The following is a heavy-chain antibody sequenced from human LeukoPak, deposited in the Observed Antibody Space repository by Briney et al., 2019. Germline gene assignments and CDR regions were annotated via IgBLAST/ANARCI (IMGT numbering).Heavy chain of an antibody. J-gene: IGHJ6*02. CDR3: ERDFGLSRHRVSYYXYGMDV. CDR1: GGTFSSYA. Sequence: SVKVSCKASGGTFSSYAISWVRQAPGQGLEWMGRIIPILGIANYAQKFQGRVTITADKSTSTAYMELSSLRSADTAVYYCERDFGLSRHRVSYYXYGMDVWGQGTTVTVSS. CDR2: IIPILGIA. D-gene: IGHD5/OR15-5a*01. V-gene: IGHV1-69*04.